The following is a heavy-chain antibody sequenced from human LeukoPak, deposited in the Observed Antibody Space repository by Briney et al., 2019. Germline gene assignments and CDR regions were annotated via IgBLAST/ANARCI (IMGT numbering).Heavy chain of an antibody. D-gene: IGHD5-12*01. J-gene: IGHJ6*03. V-gene: IGHV3-15*01. Sequence: GGSLRLSCAASGFTFSSYGMSWVRQAPGKGLEWVGFIRSKAYGGTTEYAAPVKGRFTISRDDSKNTLYLQMNSLKTEDTAVYYCTTVGYSGYDYEGYYYYMDVWGKGTTVTVSS. CDR2: IRSKAYGGTT. CDR3: TTVGYSGYDYEGYYYYMDV. CDR1: GFTFSSYG.